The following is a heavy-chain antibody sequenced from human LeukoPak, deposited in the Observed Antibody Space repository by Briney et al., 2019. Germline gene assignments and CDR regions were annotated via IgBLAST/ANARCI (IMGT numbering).Heavy chain of an antibody. V-gene: IGHV3-21*01. CDR1: GFTFSSYS. CDR2: ISSSSSYI. CDR3: ASPGGDSGYETYYFDY. D-gene: IGHD5-12*01. J-gene: IGHJ4*02. Sequence: GGSLRLSCAASGFTFSSYSMNWVRQAPGKGLEWVSSISSSSSYIYYADSVKGRFTISRDNAKNSLYLQMNSLRAEDTAVYYCASPGGDSGYETYYFDYWGQGTLVTVSS.